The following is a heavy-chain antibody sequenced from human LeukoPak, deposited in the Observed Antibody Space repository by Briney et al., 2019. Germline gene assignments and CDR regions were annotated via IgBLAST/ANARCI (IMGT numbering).Heavy chain of an antibody. CDR2: IYYSGST. CDR1: GGSISSYY. J-gene: IGHJ5*02. CDR3: ARFGSSSGA. V-gene: IGHV4-59*01. Sequence: SETLSLTCTVSGGSISSYYWSWIRQPPGKGLEWIGYIYYSGSTNYNPSLKSRVTISVDTSKSQFSLKLSSVTDADTAVYCCARFGSSSGAWGQGTLVTVSS. D-gene: IGHD6-19*01.